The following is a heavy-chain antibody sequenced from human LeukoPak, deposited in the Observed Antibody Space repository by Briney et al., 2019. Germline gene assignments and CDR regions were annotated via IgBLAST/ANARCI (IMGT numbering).Heavy chain of an antibody. CDR2: INSDETST. CDR1: GFTFSNYW. CDR3: ASRRSTSFDY. V-gene: IGHV3-74*01. D-gene: IGHD5/OR15-5a*01. Sequence: GGALELSCAASGFTFSNYWMDWVRPAPGKGVEWVSRINSDETSTNYADSVKGRFTISRDNAKNTLYLQMNSLRAEDTAVYYCASRRSTSFDYWGQGTLVTVSS. J-gene: IGHJ4*02.